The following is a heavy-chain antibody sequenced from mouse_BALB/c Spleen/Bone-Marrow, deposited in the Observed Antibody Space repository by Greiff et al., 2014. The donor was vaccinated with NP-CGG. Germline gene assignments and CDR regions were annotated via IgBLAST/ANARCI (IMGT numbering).Heavy chain of an antibody. CDR2: IYPGNSDT. D-gene: IGHD1-1*01. CDR1: GYTFTSYW. J-gene: IGHJ2*01. V-gene: IGHV1-5*01. CDR3: TRWNYYGSSYDY. Sequence: SGTVLARPGASVKMSCKASGYTFTSYWMHWVKQRPGQGLEWIGAIYPGNSDTSYNQKFKGKAKLTAVTSTSTAYMELSSLTNEDSAVYYGTRWNYYGSSYDYWGQGTTVTVSS.